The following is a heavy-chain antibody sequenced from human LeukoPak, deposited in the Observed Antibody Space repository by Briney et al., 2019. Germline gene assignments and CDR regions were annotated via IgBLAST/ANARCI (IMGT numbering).Heavy chain of an antibody. CDR2: IRYDGSNK. CDR1: GFTFSSYG. Sequence: GGSLRLSCAASGFTFSSYGMHWVRQAPGKGLEWVAFIRYDGSNKYYADSVKGRFTISRDNSKNTLFLQMNSLRVEDMAVYYCAKVLEPSDSWLFGYWGQGTLVTVSS. J-gene: IGHJ4*02. CDR3: AKVLEPSDSWLFGY. V-gene: IGHV3-30*02. D-gene: IGHD6-13*01.